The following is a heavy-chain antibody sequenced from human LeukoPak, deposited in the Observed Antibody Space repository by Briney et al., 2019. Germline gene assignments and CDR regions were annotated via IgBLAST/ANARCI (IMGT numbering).Heavy chain of an antibody. CDR2: ISDSGGKT. D-gene: IGHD3-3*01. CDR3: AKVGSPRTIRFLEWLSQYYFDY. J-gene: IGHJ4*02. Sequence: PGGSLRLSCAASGFTFSSYAMSWVRQAPGSGLEWVSGISDSGGKTHHADSVKGRFTISRDNSKNTLYLQMNSLRAEDTAVYYCAKVGSPRTIRFLEWLSQYYFDYWGQGTLVTVSS. V-gene: IGHV3-23*01. CDR1: GFTFSSYA.